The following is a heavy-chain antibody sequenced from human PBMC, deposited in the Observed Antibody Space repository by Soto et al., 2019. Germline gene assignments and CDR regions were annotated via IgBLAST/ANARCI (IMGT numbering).Heavy chain of an antibody. V-gene: IGHV4-30-4*01. J-gene: IGHJ4*02. D-gene: IGHD3-16*01. CDR1: GGSISSGDYY. Sequence: QVQLQESGPGLVKPSQTLSLTCTVSGGSISSGDYYWSWIRQPPGKGLEWIGYIYYSGRSYYHPSLKSRVTTPVDTSKNQFSLKLSSVTAADTAVYYCARGHRGPTFDYWGQGTLVTVSS. CDR3: ARGHRGPTFDY. CDR2: IYYSGRS.